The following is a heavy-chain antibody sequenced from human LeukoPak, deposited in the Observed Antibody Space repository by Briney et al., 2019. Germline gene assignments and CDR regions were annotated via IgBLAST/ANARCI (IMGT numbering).Heavy chain of an antibody. Sequence: GGSLRLSCAASGFTFSNYAMSWVRQAPGRGLEWVSAISGSSGLTYYADSVKGRFTISRDNSKNTLFLQMNRLRAEDTAVYYCARRGESASYGDYRFDYWGQGTLVTVSS. J-gene: IGHJ4*02. CDR2: ISGSSGLT. D-gene: IGHD4-17*01. CDR3: ARRGESASYGDYRFDY. V-gene: IGHV3-23*01. CDR1: GFTFSNYA.